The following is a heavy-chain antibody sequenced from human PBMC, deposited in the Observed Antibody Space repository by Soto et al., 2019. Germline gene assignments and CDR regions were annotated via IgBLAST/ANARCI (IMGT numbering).Heavy chain of an antibody. D-gene: IGHD3-10*01. CDR2: IWYDGSNK. CDR3: ATRAVGFGATT. V-gene: IGHV3-33*01. Sequence: QVQLVESGGGVVQPGRSLRLSCAASGFTFSSYGMHWVRQAPGKGLEWVAVIWYDGSNKYYADSVKGRFTISRDNSKNTLYLQMNSLRAEDTAVYHCATRAVGFGATTWGQGTLVTVSS. J-gene: IGHJ5*02. CDR1: GFTFSSYG.